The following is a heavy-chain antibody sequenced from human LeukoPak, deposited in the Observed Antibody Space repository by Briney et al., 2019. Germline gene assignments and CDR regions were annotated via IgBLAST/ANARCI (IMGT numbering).Heavy chain of an antibody. J-gene: IGHJ4*02. CDR3: ATTKQARRYFDY. Sequence: GGSLRLSCAASGFTFSSYAMSWVRQAPGKGLEWVSAINPSGGNTYYADSVRGRFTISRDNSKNTLYLQMNTLRAEDTAVYYCATTKQARRYFDYWGQGTLVTVSS. V-gene: IGHV3-23*01. CDR2: INPSGGNT. CDR1: GFTFSSYA. D-gene: IGHD1-1*01.